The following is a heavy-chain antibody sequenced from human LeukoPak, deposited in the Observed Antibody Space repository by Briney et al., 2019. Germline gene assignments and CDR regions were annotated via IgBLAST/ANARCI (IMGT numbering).Heavy chain of an antibody. D-gene: IGHD2-8*01. V-gene: IGHV1-8*03. CDR1: GYTFTSYD. J-gene: IGHJ4*02. CDR3: AREYCTNGVCSVGY. Sequence: GASVKVSCKASGYTFTSYDINWVRQATGQGLEWMGWMNPNSGNTGYAQKFQGRVTITRNTSISTAYMELSSLRSEDTAVYYCAREYCTNGVCSVGYWGQGTLVTVSS. CDR2: MNPNSGNT.